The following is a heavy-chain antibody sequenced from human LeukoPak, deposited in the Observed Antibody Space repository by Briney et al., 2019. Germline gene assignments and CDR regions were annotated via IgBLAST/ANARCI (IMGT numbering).Heavy chain of an antibody. D-gene: IGHD3-10*01. CDR3: TGGGLVRGLVSWFDP. V-gene: IGHV6-1*01. CDR2: TYYRSKWYI. CDR1: GDSVSSNSAG. Sequence: SQTLSLTCAISGDSVSSNSAGWNWIRQSPSSGLEWLGRTYYRSKWYIDYATSVISRISINPDTSKNQFSLQLNSVTPEDTAVYYCTGGGLVRGLVSWFDPWGQGTLVTVSS. J-gene: IGHJ5*02.